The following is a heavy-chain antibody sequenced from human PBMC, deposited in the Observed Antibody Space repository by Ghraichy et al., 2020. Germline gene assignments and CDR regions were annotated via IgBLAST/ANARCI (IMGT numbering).Heavy chain of an antibody. CDR2: IKQDGSEK. CDR1: GFTFSSYW. Sequence: ETLSLTCAASGFTFSSYWMSWVRQAPGKGLEWVANIKQDGSEKYYVDSVKGRFTISRDNAKNSLYLQMNSLRAEDTAVYYCARALDGIVVVVAATPRHWYFDLWGRGTLVTVSS. J-gene: IGHJ2*01. CDR3: ARALDGIVVVVAATPRHWYFDL. V-gene: IGHV3-7*05. D-gene: IGHD2-15*01.